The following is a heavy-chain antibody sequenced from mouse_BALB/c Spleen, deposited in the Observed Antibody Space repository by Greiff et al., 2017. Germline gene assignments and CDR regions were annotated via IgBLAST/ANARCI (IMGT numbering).Heavy chain of an antibody. V-gene: IGHV1-69*02. Sequence: VQLQQPGAELVRPGASVKLSCKASGYTFTSYWINWVKQRPGQGLEWIGNIYPSDSYTNYNQKFKDKATLTVDKSSSTAYMQLSSPTSEDSAVYYCTRENYGSSYGDAYWGQGTLVTVSA. CDR1: GYTFTSYW. J-gene: IGHJ3*01. CDR3: TRENYGSSYGDAY. D-gene: IGHD1-1*01. CDR2: IYPSDSYT.